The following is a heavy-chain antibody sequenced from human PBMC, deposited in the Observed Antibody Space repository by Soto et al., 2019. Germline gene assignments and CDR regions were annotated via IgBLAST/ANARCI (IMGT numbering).Heavy chain of an antibody. J-gene: IGHJ4*01. Sequence: QVQLQQWGAGLLKPSETLSLTCAVYGGSFSGYYWSWIRQPPGKGLEWIGEINHSGSTNYNPSAKSQVNISVDTYKNHYSLKLSSVTAVDTAVYYCARGSFIVRERFDYWGRGSLVTVSS. CDR3: ARGSFIVRERFDY. V-gene: IGHV4-34*01. CDR2: INHSGST. D-gene: IGHD3-10*01. CDR1: GGSFSGYY.